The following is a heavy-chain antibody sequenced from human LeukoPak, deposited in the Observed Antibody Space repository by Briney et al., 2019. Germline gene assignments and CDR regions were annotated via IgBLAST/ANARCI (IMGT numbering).Heavy chain of an antibody. V-gene: IGHV4-34*01. CDR3: ARGPYSYDSSGAFDI. Sequence: SETLSLTCAVYGGSFSGYYWSWIRQPPREGREWIGEINHSGSTNYNPSLKSRVTISVDTSKNQFSLKLSSVTAADTAVYFCARGPYSYDSSGAFDIWGQGTMVTVSS. J-gene: IGHJ3*02. CDR1: GGSFSGYY. CDR2: INHSGST. D-gene: IGHD3-22*01.